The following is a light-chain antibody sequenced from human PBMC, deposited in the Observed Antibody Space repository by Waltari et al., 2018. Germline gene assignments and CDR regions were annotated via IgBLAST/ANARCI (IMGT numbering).Light chain of an antibody. V-gene: IGLV2-14*03. CDR3: SSNTSSSTRV. Sequence: QSALTQHASVSGSPGQSLTLSCTGTSSDVRPYNYVSWYQQHPAKAPKLMIYDVSNRPSGVSNRFSGSKSGNTASLTISGLQAEDEADYYCSSNTSSSTRVFGGGTKLTVL. CDR1: SSDVRPYNY. J-gene: IGLJ3*02. CDR2: DVS.